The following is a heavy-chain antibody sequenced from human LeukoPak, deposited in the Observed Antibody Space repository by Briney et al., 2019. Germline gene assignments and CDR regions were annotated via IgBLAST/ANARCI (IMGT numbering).Heavy chain of an antibody. J-gene: IGHJ6*02. V-gene: IGHV3-23*01. CDR2: ISGSGGST. Sequence: PGGSLRLSCAASGFTFSSYSMNWVRQAPGKGLEWGSAISGSGGSTYYADSVKGRFTISRDNSKNTLYLQMNSLRAEDTAVYYCAIQPDYYYYYGMDVWGQGTTVTVSS. CDR1: GFTFSSYS. CDR3: AIQPDYYYYYGMDV.